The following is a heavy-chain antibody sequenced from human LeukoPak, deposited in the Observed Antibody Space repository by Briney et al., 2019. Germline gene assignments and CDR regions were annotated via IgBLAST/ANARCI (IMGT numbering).Heavy chain of an antibody. CDR2: ISYDGSNK. J-gene: IGHJ4*02. CDR1: GFTFSSYA. Sequence: GESLKIPCAASGFTFSSYAMHWVRQAPGKGLEWVAVISYDGSNKYYADSVKGRFTISRDNSKNTLYLQMNSLRAEDTAVYYCARDPYYYYSSGYSYYFDYWGQGTLVTVSS. CDR3: ARDPYYYYSSGYSYYFDY. D-gene: IGHD3-22*01. V-gene: IGHV3-30-3*01.